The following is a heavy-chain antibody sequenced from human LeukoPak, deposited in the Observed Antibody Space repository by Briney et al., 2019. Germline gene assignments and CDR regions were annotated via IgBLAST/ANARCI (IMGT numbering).Heavy chain of an antibody. CDR3: ARAAGSSGWYFFYGMDV. Sequence: SETLSLTCAVYGGSFSGYYWSWIRQPPGKGLEWIGETNHSGSTNYNPSLKSRVTISVDTSKNQFSLKLSSVTAADTAVYYCARAAGSSGWYFFYGMDVWGQGTTVTVSS. J-gene: IGHJ6*02. D-gene: IGHD6-19*01. CDR1: GGSFSGYY. V-gene: IGHV4-34*01. CDR2: TNHSGST.